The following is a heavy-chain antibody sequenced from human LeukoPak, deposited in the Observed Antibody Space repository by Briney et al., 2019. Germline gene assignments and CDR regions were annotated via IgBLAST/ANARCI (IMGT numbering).Heavy chain of an antibody. CDR2: IKEDGSDK. CDR1: GFTFSSYA. J-gene: IGHJ4*02. D-gene: IGHD4-11*01. V-gene: IGHV3-7*01. CDR3: AKGGHYNFDY. Sequence: GGSLRLSCAASGFTFSSYAMSWVRQAPGKGLEWVASIKEDGSDKCYVDSVKGRFSISRDNAKNSLYLQMNSLRTEDTAVYYCAKGGHYNFDYWGQGTLVTVSS.